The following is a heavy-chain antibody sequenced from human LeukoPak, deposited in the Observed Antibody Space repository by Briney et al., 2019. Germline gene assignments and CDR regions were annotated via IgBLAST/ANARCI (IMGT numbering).Heavy chain of an antibody. CDR3: ARATGEPGRNDAFDI. V-gene: IGHV1-69*13. D-gene: IGHD3-16*01. Sequence: GASVKVSCKASGYTFSTYGINWVRQAPGQGLEWMGGIIPIFGTANYAQKFQGRVTITADESTSTAYMELSSLRSEDTAVYYCARATGEPGRNDAFDIWGQGTMVTVSS. CDR1: GYTFSTYG. CDR2: IIPIFGTA. J-gene: IGHJ3*02.